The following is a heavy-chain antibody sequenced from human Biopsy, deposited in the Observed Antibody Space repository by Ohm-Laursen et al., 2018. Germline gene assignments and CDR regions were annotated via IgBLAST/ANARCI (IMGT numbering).Heavy chain of an antibody. CDR1: GLSFSDYH. CDR3: ARDTQWSPYSMDV. V-gene: IGHV3-11*01. Sequence: SLRLSCTASGLSFSDYHMRWIRQAPGRGLEWVSYISGGGAIYYGDSMKGRVTISRDNAKNSLYLQMHSLRAEDTAVYYCARDTQWSPYSMDVWGQGTTVTVSS. CDR2: ISGGGAI. J-gene: IGHJ6*02. D-gene: IGHD6-19*01.